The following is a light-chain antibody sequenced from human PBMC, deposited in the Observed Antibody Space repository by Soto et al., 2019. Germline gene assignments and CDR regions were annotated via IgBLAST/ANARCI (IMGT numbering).Light chain of an antibody. CDR2: GAS. Sequence: EIVMTQSPATLAASPGERVTLSCRASQTVSTNLAWSQQKRGQAPRLLIYGASTRATDFPARFSGSGSGTEFTLTISSLQSEDFGVYYCQQYYYRPPYTFGQGTNLEIK. J-gene: IGKJ2*01. CDR1: QTVSTN. V-gene: IGKV3-15*01. CDR3: QQYYYRPPYT.